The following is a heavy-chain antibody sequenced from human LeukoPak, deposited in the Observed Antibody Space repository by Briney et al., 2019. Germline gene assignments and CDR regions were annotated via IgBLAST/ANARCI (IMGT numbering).Heavy chain of an antibody. CDR2: IYSAGNT. CDR3: ARRAGAYSHPYDY. CDR1: GFPVSSNS. V-gene: IGHV3-53*01. Sequence: GGSLRLSCAASGFPVSSNSMSWVRPAPGKGLEWVSFIYSAGNTHYSDSVKGRFTISIDNSKNTLYLQMNSLRAEDTAVYYCARRAGAYSHPYDYWGQGTLVTVSS. D-gene: IGHD4/OR15-4a*01. J-gene: IGHJ4*02.